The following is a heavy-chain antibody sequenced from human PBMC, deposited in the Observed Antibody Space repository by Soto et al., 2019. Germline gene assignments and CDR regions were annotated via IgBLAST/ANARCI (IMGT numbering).Heavy chain of an antibody. J-gene: IGHJ5*02. CDR3: ARARNHYDYVWGSYRPNWFDP. Sequence: QVQLQQWGAGLLKPSETLSLTCAVYGGSFSGYYWSWIRQPPGKGLEWIGEINHSGSTNYNPSLKSRVTISVDTSKNQFSLKLSSVTAADTAVYYCARARNHYDYVWGSYRPNWFDPWGQGTLVTVSS. D-gene: IGHD3-16*02. CDR1: GGSFSGYY. CDR2: INHSGST. V-gene: IGHV4-34*01.